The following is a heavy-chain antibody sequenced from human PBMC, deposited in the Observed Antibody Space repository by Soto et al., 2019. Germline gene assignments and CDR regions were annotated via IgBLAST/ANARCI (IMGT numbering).Heavy chain of an antibody. D-gene: IGHD6-13*01. Sequence: PGGSLRLSCAASGFTFSSYGMHWVRQAPGKGLEWVAVISYDGSNKYYADSVKGRFTISRDNSKNTLYLQMNSLRAEDTAVYYCAKGPLHYSSSSDRDYYYGMDVWGQGTTVTVSS. CDR1: GFTFSSYG. CDR3: AKGPLHYSSSSDRDYYYGMDV. V-gene: IGHV3-30*18. CDR2: ISYDGSNK. J-gene: IGHJ6*02.